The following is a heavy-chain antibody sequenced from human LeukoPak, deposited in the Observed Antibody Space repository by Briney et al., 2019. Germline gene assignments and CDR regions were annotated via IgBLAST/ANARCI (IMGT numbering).Heavy chain of an antibody. CDR1: GYTFTGYY. J-gene: IGHJ4*02. CDR2: INPNSGGT. D-gene: IGHD3-22*01. CDR3: ATTRGDSSGYYPDY. V-gene: IGHV1-2*02. Sequence: ASVTVSCKASGYTFTGYYMHWVRQAPGQGLEWMGWINPNSGGTNYAQKFQGRVTMTRDTSISTAYMELSRLRSDDTAVYYCATTRGDSSGYYPDYWGQGTLVTVSS.